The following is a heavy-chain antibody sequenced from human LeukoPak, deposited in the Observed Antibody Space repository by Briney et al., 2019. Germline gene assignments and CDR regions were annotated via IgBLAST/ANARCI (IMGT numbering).Heavy chain of an antibody. D-gene: IGHD3-22*01. CDR3: ARCTLYYYDSSGCPDGY. CDR1: GYTFTSYG. J-gene: IGHJ4*02. Sequence: ASVKVSCKASGYTFTSYGISWVRQAPGQGLEWMGWISAYNGNTNYAQKLQGRVTMTTDTSTSTAYMELRSLRSDDTAVYYCARCTLYYYDSSGCPDGYWGQGTLVTVSS. CDR2: ISAYNGNT. V-gene: IGHV1-18*01.